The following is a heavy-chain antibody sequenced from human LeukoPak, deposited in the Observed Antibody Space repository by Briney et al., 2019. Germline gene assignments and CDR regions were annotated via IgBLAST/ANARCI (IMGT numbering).Heavy chain of an antibody. D-gene: IGHD1-26*01. CDR1: GFTLSSYW. J-gene: IGHJ3*01. V-gene: IGHV3-74*01. CDR2: IDRDGSST. CDR3: ARVRVNSGSYHAADAFDV. Sequence: GGTLRLSCAASGFTLSSYWMHWVRQAPGKGLVRVSRIDRDGSSTSYADSVKGRLTISRDNAKNTLYLQMNSLRAEDTAVYYCARVRVNSGSYHAADAFDVWGQGTMVTVSS.